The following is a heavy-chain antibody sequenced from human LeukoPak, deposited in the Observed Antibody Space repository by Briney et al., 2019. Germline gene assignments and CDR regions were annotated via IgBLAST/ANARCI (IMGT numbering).Heavy chain of an antibody. CDR1: GGSISSYY. CDR3: ARGSNWYGS. Sequence: PSETLSLTCTVSGGSISSYYWSWIRQPPGKGLEWIGYIYYSGSTNYNPSLKSRVTISVDTSKNQFSLKLSSVTAADTAVYFCARGSNWYGSWGQGTLVTVSS. J-gene: IGHJ5*01. CDR2: IYYSGST. V-gene: IGHV4-59*01.